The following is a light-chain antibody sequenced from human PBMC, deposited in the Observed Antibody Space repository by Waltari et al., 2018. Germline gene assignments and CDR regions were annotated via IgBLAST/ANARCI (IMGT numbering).Light chain of an antibody. CDR1: QRVSSS. V-gene: IGKV3-15*01. J-gene: IGKJ4*01. CDR2: SAS. CDR3: QQYSNWPLT. Sequence: DIVLTQSPATLSLSPGERATLSCRATQRVSSSLAWYQQKPGQAPRLLIYSASSRATGIPDRFSGSGSGTDFTLTISSLEPEDFAVYYCQQYSNWPLTFGGGTKVEIK.